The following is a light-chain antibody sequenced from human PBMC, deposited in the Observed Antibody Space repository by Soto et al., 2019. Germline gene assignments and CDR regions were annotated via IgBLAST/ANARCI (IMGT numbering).Light chain of an antibody. CDR3: RQYGSAPAWT. CDR2: GAS. Sequence: EIVLTQSPGTLSLSPGERATLSCRASQSISSSYLAWYQQKPGQAPRLLIYGASKRATGIPDRFSGSGSGTTFTPTISRLESEDLAVYYCRQYGSAPAWTFGQGTKVEIK. J-gene: IGKJ1*01. V-gene: IGKV3-20*01. CDR1: QSISSSY.